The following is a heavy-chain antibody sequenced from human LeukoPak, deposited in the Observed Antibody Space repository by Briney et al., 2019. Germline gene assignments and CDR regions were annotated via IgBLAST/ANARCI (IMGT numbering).Heavy chain of an antibody. CDR2: IYPGDSDT. V-gene: IGHV5-51*01. Sequence: GESLKISCKASGYTFTTSWIGWVRQMPGKGLEYMGIIYPGDSDTRYSPSFQGQVTISADKSISTAYMQWNSLKASDTAMYYCARLGYCSSGGCFSRGYFRDWGQGTLVTVSS. CDR1: GYTFTTSW. D-gene: IGHD2-15*01. J-gene: IGHJ1*01. CDR3: ARLGYCSSGGCFSRGYFRD.